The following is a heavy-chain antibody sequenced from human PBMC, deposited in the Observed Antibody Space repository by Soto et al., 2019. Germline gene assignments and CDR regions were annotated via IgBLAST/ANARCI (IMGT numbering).Heavy chain of an antibody. Sequence: PGGSLIVSCAASGCTISSNYMSLVRPATGKGLEWVSVIYSGGSTYYADSVKGRFTISRDNSKNTLYLQMNSLRVEDTAVYYCAKERTSSTYDGMDVWGQGTPVTVSS. CDR2: IYSGGST. J-gene: IGHJ6*02. D-gene: IGHD6-6*01. V-gene: IGHV3-66*01. CDR3: AKERTSSTYDGMDV. CDR1: GCTISSNY.